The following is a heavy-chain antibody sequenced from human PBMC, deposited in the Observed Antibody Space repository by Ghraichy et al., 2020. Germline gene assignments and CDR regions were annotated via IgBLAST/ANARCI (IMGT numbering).Heavy chain of an antibody. Sequence: SCAVSGFSVSNNYMRWVRQAPGKGLEWVSLIYSGGSTSYADSVKGRFTISRDNSKNTLYLQMNSLRAEDTAVYYCARDGLGSSSWPYWGQGTLVTVSS. CDR2: IYSGGST. CDR1: GFSVSNNY. V-gene: IGHV3-53*01. J-gene: IGHJ4*02. D-gene: IGHD6-13*01. CDR3: ARDGLGSSSWPY.